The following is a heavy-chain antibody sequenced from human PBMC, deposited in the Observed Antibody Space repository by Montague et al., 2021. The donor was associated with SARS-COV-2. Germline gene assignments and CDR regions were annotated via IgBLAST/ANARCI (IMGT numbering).Heavy chain of an antibody. D-gene: IGHD3-10*01. V-gene: IGHV3-30*04. CDR3: ARDMIRGAPDDFDY. CDR2: ISYDGKVK. Sequence: SLRLSCAASGFTFSSYPMHWVRQAPGKGLDWVAVISYDGKVKVYADSVKGRFTISRDDSKSTLYLQMNSLKTEDTAVYYCARDMIRGAPDDFDYWGQGTLVTVSS. J-gene: IGHJ4*02. CDR1: GFTFSSYP.